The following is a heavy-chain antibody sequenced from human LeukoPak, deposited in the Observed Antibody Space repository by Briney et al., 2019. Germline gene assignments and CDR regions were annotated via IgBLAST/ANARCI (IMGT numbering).Heavy chain of an antibody. V-gene: IGHV3-23*01. CDR3: AKQLGYCSDGSCYFPY. CDR1: GFTFSSYG. J-gene: IGHJ4*02. Sequence: GGSLRLSCAASGFTFSSYGMSWVRQAPGKGLEWVSAISGSGGNTYYADSVQGRFTISRDNSKSTLCLQMNSLRAEDTAVYYCAKQLGYCSDGSCYFPYWGQGTLVTVSS. D-gene: IGHD2-15*01. CDR2: ISGSGGNT.